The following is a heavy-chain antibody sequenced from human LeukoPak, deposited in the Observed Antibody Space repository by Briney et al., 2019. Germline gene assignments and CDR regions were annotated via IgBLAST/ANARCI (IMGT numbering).Heavy chain of an antibody. CDR3: ARLRSGGQVAGVYFDS. Sequence: SQTLSLTCTVSGGSISSGGYYWSWIRQHPGKGLEWIGYIYYSGSTYYNPSLKSRVTISIDTSKNHFSLKLSSVTAADTAIYYCARLRSGGQVAGVYFDSWGQGTLVTVSS. J-gene: IGHJ4*02. D-gene: IGHD6-19*01. CDR2: IYYSGST. CDR1: GGSISSGGYY. V-gene: IGHV4-31*03.